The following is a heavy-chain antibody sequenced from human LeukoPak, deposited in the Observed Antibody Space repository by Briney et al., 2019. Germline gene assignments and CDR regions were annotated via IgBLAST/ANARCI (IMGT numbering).Heavy chain of an antibody. V-gene: IGHV4-39*01. D-gene: IGHD3-22*01. CDR1: GGSISSSSYY. CDR3: ARGPYYDSSGYYPNDY. Sequence: SETLSLTCTVSGGSISSSSYYWGWIRQPPGKGLEWIGSIYYSGSTYYNPSLKSRVTISVDTSKNQFSLKLSSVTAADTAVYYCARGPYYDSSGYYPNDYWGQGTLVTVSS. CDR2: IYYSGST. J-gene: IGHJ4*02.